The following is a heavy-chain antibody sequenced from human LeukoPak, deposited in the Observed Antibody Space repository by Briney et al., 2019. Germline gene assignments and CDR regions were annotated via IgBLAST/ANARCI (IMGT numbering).Heavy chain of an antibody. CDR1: GGSIISYY. CDR3: ARQTAVAAGYYFDY. Sequence: PSETLSLTCTVSGGSIISYYWSWIRQPAGKGLEWIGRIYSSGSTTYNPSLKSRVTMSVDTSKNHFSLKLTSVTAADAAVYYCARQTAVAAGYYFDYWGPGTLVTVSS. D-gene: IGHD6-19*01. CDR2: IYSSGST. V-gene: IGHV4-4*07. J-gene: IGHJ4*02.